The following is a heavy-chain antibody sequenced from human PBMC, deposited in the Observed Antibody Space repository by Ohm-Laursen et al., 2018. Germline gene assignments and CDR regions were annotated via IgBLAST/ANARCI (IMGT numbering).Heavy chain of an antibody. J-gene: IGHJ4*02. V-gene: IGHV4-59*01. CDR1: GGSISSYY. D-gene: IGHD6-13*01. CDR2: IYYSGST. CDR3: ARDSGLAAADN. Sequence: TLSLTCTVSGGSISSYYWSWIRQPPGKGLEWIGYIYYSGSTNYNPSLKSRVTISVDTSKNQLSVKLSSVTAADTAVYYCARDSGLAAADNWGKGTLVTVSS.